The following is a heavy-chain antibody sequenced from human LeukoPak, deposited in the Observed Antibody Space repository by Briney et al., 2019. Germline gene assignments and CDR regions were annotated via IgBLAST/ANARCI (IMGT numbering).Heavy chain of an antibody. CDR2: ISGSGGST. D-gene: IGHD3-22*01. Sequence: GGSLRLSCAAPGFTFSSYAMSWVRQAPGKGLEWVSAISGSGGSTYYADSVKGRFTIPRDNSKNTLYLQMNSLRAEDTAVYYCAKDRVSVYYYDSSGYYCFDYWGQGTLVTVSS. CDR3: AKDRVSVYYYDSSGYYCFDY. CDR1: GFTFSSYA. V-gene: IGHV3-23*01. J-gene: IGHJ4*02.